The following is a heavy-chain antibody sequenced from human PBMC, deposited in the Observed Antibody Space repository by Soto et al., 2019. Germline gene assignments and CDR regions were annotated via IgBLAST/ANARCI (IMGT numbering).Heavy chain of an antibody. CDR3: ARDFEDLG. J-gene: IGHJ4*02. CDR1: GFTYSSYW. Sequence: EVQLVESGGGLVQPGGSLRLSCVASGFTYSSYWMHWVRQAPGKGLVWVSGINNDGSDTRYADSVKGRFTVSRDNAKNTLFLQMSSLRADDTGVYYCARDFEDLGWGQGTLVTVSS. V-gene: IGHV3-74*01. CDR2: INNDGSDT.